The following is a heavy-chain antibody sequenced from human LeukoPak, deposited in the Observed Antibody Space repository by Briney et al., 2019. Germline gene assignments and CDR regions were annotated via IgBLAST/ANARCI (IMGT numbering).Heavy chain of an antibody. V-gene: IGHV1-46*01. Sequence: GASVKVSCKASGYSFTTYCIHWVRQAPGQGLEWMGMMNPSDDNTIYAQIFQGRVTMTTDTSTTTAYMELRSLRSDDTAVYYCARVYCSSTSCYAVDYWGQGTLVTVSS. CDR3: ARVYCSSTSCYAVDY. J-gene: IGHJ4*02. CDR1: GYSFTTYC. CDR2: MNPSDDNT. D-gene: IGHD2-2*01.